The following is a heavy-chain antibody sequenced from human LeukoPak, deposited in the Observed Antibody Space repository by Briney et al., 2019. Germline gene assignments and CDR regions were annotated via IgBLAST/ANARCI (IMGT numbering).Heavy chain of an antibody. CDR2: INPNSGGT. CDR1: GYTFTGYY. V-gene: IGHV1-2*02. J-gene: IGHJ4*02. CDR3: ARGANYYDSSGYFDY. Sequence: ASVKVSCKASGYTFTGYYMHWVRQAPGQGLEWMGWINPNSGGTNYAQKFQGRVTMTRNTSISTAYMELSSLRSEDTAVYYCARGANYYDSSGYFDYWGQGTLVTVSS. D-gene: IGHD3-22*01.